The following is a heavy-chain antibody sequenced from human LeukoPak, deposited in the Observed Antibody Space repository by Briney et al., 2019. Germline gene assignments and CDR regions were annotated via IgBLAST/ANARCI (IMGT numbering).Heavy chain of an antibody. V-gene: IGHV3-7*01. CDR1: GFTFSSYW. CDR3: AREDSSGYYYFDY. D-gene: IGHD3-22*01. J-gene: IGHJ4*02. CDR2: IKQDGSEK. Sequence: GGSLRLSFAASGFTFSSYWMSWVRQAPGKGLEWVANIKQDGSEKYYVDSVKGRFTISRDNAKNSLYLQMNSLRAEDTAVYYCAREDSSGYYYFDYWGQGTLVTVSS.